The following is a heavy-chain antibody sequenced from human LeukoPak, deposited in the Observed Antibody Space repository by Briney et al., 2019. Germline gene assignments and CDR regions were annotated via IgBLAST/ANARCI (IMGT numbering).Heavy chain of an antibody. J-gene: IGHJ4*02. D-gene: IGHD3-22*01. CDR2: IYYSGST. CDR3: ARDYYDSSGYYYFDY. V-gene: IGHV4-59*12. CDR1: GCSISSYY. Sequence: SETLSLTCTVSGCSISSYYWSWIRQPPRQGLEWIGYIYYSGSTNYNPSLKSRVTISVDTSKNQFSLKLSSVTAADTAVYYCARDYYDSSGYYYFDYWGQGTLVTVSS.